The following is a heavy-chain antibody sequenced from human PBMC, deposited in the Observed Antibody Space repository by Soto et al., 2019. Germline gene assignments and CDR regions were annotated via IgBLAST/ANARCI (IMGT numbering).Heavy chain of an antibody. D-gene: IGHD3-10*01. CDR2: IWYDGSNK. CDR1: GFTFSSYG. CDR3: ARDTVFSGSGSLTPLDY. Sequence: HPGGSLRLSCAASGFTFSSYGMHWVRQAPGKGLEWVAVIWYDGSNKYYADSVKGRFTISRDNSKNTLYLQMNSLRAEDTAVYYCARDTVFSGSGSLTPLDYWGQGTLVTVSS. J-gene: IGHJ4*02. V-gene: IGHV3-33*01.